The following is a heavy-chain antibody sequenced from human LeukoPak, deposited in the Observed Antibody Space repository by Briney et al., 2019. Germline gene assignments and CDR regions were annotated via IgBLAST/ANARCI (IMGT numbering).Heavy chain of an antibody. D-gene: IGHD4-17*01. CDR3: AKDPGATVTTDY. CDR1: GFTFSTYA. J-gene: IGHJ4*02. Sequence: PGGSLRLSCAASGFTFSTYAMSWVRQAPGKGLEWVSAISGSGGSTYYADSVKGRFTISRDNSKNTLYLQMNSLRAEDTAVYYCAKDPGATVTTDYWGQGTLVTVSS. CDR2: ISGSGGST. V-gene: IGHV3-23*01.